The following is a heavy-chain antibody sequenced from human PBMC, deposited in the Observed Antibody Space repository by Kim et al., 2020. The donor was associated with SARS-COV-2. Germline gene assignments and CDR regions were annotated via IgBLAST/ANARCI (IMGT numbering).Heavy chain of an antibody. J-gene: IGHJ3*02. V-gene: IGHV1-69*04. CDR3: ARDVVPAAIADAFDI. Sequence: SVKVSCKASGGTFSSYAISWVRQAPGQGLEWMGRIIPILGIANYAQKFQGRVTITADKSTSTAYMELSSLRSEDTAVYYCARDVVPAAIADAFDIWGQGTMVTVSS. D-gene: IGHD2-2*01. CDR2: IIPILGIA. CDR1: GGTFSSYA.